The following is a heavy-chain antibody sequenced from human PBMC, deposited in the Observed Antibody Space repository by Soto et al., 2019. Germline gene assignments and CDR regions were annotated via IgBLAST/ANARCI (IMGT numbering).Heavy chain of an antibody. V-gene: IGHV3-53*01. CDR2: IYSGGST. J-gene: IGHJ3*02. Sequence: PGGSLRLSCAASGFTVSSNYMSWVRQAPGKGLEWVSVIYSGGSTYYADSVKGRFTISRGNSKNTLYLQMNSLRAEDTAVYYCARDLVGALDAFDIWGQGTMVTVSS. CDR1: GFTVSSNY. CDR3: ARDLVGALDAFDI. D-gene: IGHD1-26*01.